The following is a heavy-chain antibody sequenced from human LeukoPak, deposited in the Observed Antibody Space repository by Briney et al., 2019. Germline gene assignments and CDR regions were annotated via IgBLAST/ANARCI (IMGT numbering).Heavy chain of an antibody. D-gene: IGHD6-19*01. CDR1: GGSINSYY. Sequence: SETLSLTCTVSGGSINSYYWSWIRQPAGKGLEWIGRIYSSGATNYNPSLKSRVTMSVDTSKNQFSLKLNSVTAADTAVYFCARVSSGWSYYFDYWGQGTLVTVSS. CDR2: IYSSGAT. CDR3: ARVSSGWSYYFDY. V-gene: IGHV4-4*07. J-gene: IGHJ4*02.